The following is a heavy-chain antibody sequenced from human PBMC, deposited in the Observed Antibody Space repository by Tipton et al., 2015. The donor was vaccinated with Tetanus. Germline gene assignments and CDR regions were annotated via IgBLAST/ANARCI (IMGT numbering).Heavy chain of an antibody. Sequence: TLSLTCSVSGGSISGSSYYWSWIRQPPGKALEWIGSIYYSGSTFYHPSLKSRVTISVDTSENQMSLRLTSVTAADTAVYYCARDRGDTGTVNWFDPWGQGTLVSVSS. CDR1: GGSISGSSYY. CDR2: IYYSGST. J-gene: IGHJ5*02. D-gene: IGHD1-1*01. CDR3: ARDRGDTGTVNWFDP. V-gene: IGHV4-39*07.